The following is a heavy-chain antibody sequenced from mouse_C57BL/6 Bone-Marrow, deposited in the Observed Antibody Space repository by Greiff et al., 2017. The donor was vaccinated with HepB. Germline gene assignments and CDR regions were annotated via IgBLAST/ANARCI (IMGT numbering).Heavy chain of an antibody. D-gene: IGHD1-1*01. J-gene: IGHJ1*03. CDR2: INPSSGYT. Sequence: QVHVKQSGAELARPGASVKMSCKASGYTFTSYTMHWVKQRPGQGLEWIGYINPSSGYTKYNQKFKDKATLTADKSSSTAYMQLSSLTSEDSAVYYCASSHYSSSSYASYWYFGVWGTGTTITVSS. V-gene: IGHV1-4*01. CDR3: ASSHYSSSSYASYWYFGV. CDR1: GYTFTSYT.